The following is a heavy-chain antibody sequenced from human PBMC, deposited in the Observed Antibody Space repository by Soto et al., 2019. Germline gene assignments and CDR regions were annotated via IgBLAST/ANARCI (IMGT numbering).Heavy chain of an antibody. CDR2: ISAYNGNT. V-gene: IGHV1-18*04. D-gene: IGHD3-9*01. Sequence: ASVKVSCKASGYTFTSYGISWVRQAPGQGLEWMGWISAYNGNTNYAQKLQGRVTMTTDTSTSTAYMEPRSLRSDDTAVYYCARERGPYYDILTGPYYYYYGMDVWGQGTTVIVSS. CDR1: GYTFTSYG. CDR3: ARERGPYYDILTGPYYYYYGMDV. J-gene: IGHJ6*02.